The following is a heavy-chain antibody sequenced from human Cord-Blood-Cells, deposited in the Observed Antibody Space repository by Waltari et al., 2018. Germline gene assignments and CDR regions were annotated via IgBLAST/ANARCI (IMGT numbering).Heavy chain of an antibody. J-gene: IGHJ6*02. CDR1: GGTFSSYA. CDR2: IIPIFGTA. CDR3: ARGSYDSSGYYYYYYYGMDV. V-gene: IGHV1-69*01. D-gene: IGHD3-22*01. Sequence: QVQLVQSGAEVKKPGSSVKVSCKASGGTFSSYAISWVRQAPRQGLVWMGGIIPIFGTANYAQKFQGRVTITADESTSTAYMELSSLRSEDTAVYYCARGSYDSSGYYYYYYYGMDVWGQGTTVTVSS.